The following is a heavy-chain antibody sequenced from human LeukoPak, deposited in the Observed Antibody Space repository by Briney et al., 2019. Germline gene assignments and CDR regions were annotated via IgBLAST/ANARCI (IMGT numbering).Heavy chain of an antibody. D-gene: IGHD6-6*01. Sequence: ASVKVSCKASGYTFTSYYMHWVRQAPGQGLEWMGIINPSGGSTSYAQKLQGRVTMTTDTSTSTAYMELRSLGSDDTAVYYCARRTYSSSSSIFEYWGQGTLVTVSS. J-gene: IGHJ4*02. CDR3: ARRTYSSSSSIFEY. V-gene: IGHV1-46*01. CDR2: INPSGGST. CDR1: GYTFTSYY.